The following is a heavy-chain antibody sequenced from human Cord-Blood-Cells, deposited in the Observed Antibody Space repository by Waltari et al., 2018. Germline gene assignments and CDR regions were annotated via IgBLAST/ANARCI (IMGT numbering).Heavy chain of an antibody. CDR3: ARAPLRRYSYGHDAFDI. J-gene: IGHJ3*02. CDR1: GGSFSGYS. CDR2: INHSGST. V-gene: IGHV4-34*01. Sequence: QVQLQRWGAGLLKPSETLSPTCAVYGGSFSGYSRSWIRQPRGKGLEWIGEINHSGSTNYNPSLKIRVTISVDTSKNQFSLKLSSVTAADTAVYYFARAPLRRYSYGHDAFDIWGQGTMVTVSS. D-gene: IGHD5-18*01.